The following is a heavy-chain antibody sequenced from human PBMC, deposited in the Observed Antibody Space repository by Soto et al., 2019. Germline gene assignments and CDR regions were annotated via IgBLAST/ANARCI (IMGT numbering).Heavy chain of an antibody. CDR2: ISAYNGNT. D-gene: IGHD4-17*01. V-gene: IGHV1-18*01. Sequence: QVQLVQSGAEVKKPGASVKVSCKASGYTFTSYGISWVRQAPGQGLEWMGWISAYNGNTNYAQKLQGRVTMTTDTSTSTGYMELRGLRAYDSAGYYCARVYGDYVGTDDWGQGTLVTVSS. CDR3: ARVYGDYVGTDD. J-gene: IGHJ4*02. CDR1: GYTFTSYG.